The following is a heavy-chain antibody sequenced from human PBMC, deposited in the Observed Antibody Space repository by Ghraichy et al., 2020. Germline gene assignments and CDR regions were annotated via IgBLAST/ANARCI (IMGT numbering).Heavy chain of an antibody. Sequence: ASVKVSCKASGYTFTSYYMHWVRQAPGQGLEWMGIINPSGGSTSYAQKFQGRVTMTRDTSTSTVYMELSSLRSEDTAVYYCARVRDTAMVRFGMDVWGQGTTVTVSS. J-gene: IGHJ6*02. CDR1: GYTFTSYY. V-gene: IGHV1-46*01. CDR3: ARVRDTAMVRFGMDV. D-gene: IGHD5-18*01. CDR2: INPSGGST.